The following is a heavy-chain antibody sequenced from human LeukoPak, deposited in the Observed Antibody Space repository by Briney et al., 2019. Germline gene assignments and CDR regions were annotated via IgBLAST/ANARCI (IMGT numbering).Heavy chain of an antibody. J-gene: IGHJ5*02. Sequence: SVKVSCKASGGTFSSYAISWVRQAPGQGLEWMGRIIPILGIANYAQKFQGRVTITADKSTSTAYVELSSLRSEDTAVYYCASPGGDGYNEGHWFDPWGQGTLVTVSS. D-gene: IGHD5-24*01. V-gene: IGHV1-69*04. CDR3: ASPGGDGYNEGHWFDP. CDR1: GGTFSSYA. CDR2: IIPILGIA.